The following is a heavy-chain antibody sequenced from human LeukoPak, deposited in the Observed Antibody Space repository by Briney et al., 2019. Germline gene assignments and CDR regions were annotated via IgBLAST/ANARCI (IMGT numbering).Heavy chain of an antibody. D-gene: IGHD5-24*01. J-gene: IGHJ4*02. CDR1: GFTFSSYA. CDR2: ISYDGSNK. Sequence: GGSLRLSCAASGFTFSSYAMHWVRQAPGKGLEWVAVISYDGSNKHYADSVKGRFTISRDNSKNTLYLQMNSLRAEDTAVYYCARESGDGYNTFYFDYWGQGTLVTVSS. CDR3: ARESGDGYNTFYFDY. V-gene: IGHV3-30-3*01.